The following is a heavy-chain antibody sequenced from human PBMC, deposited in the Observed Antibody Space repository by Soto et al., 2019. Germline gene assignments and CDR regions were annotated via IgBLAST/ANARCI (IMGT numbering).Heavy chain of an antibody. Sequence: SETLSLTCTASGGSISSSSYYWGWIRQPPGKGLEWIGSIYYSGSTYYNPSLKSRVTISVDTSKNQFSLKLSSVTAADTAVYYCARHVLGSGSYRRWFDPWGQGTLVTVSS. CDR3: ARHVLGSGSYRRWFDP. J-gene: IGHJ5*02. CDR1: GGSISSSSYY. D-gene: IGHD1-26*01. CDR2: IYYSGST. V-gene: IGHV4-39*01.